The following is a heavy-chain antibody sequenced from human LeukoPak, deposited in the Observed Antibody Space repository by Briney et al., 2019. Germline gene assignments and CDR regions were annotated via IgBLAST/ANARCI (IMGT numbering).Heavy chain of an antibody. CDR2: MNPNSGNT. CDR3: ARSPIAAAGIMFDP. D-gene: IGHD6-13*01. Sequence: ASVKVSCKASGYTFTSYDINWVRQATGQGLEWMGWMNPNSGNTGYAQKFQGRVTMTRNTSISTAYMELSSLRSEDTAVYYCARSPIAAAGIMFDPWGLGTLVTVSS. V-gene: IGHV1-8*01. CDR1: GYTFTSYD. J-gene: IGHJ5*02.